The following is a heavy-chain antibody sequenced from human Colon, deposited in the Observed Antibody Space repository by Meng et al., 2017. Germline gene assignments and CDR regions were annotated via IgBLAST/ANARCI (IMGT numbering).Heavy chain of an antibody. J-gene: IGHJ6*02. CDR1: GYSLTNYF. D-gene: IGHD1-26*01. V-gene: IGHV1-46*01. Sequence: ASANAPCKASGYSLTNYFMHWVRQAPGQGLEWMGVINPDRAATSYAQKFQGRITMTRDTSTNTIYMELSSLQSEDTAIYYCARDQSWELYRSVNSFYGMDVWGQGTTVTVSS. CDR2: INPDRAAT. CDR3: ARDQSWELYRSVNSFYGMDV.